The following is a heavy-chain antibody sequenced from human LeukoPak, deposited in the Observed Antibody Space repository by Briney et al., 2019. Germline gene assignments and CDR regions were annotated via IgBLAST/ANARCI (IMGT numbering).Heavy chain of an antibody. D-gene: IGHD5-12*01. Sequence: ASVKVSCKASGYTFTGYYMHWVRQAPGQGLEWMGWINPNSGGTNYAQKFQGRVTMTRDTSISTAYMELRSLRSDDTAVYYCARGAERGYSGYDYWGQGTLVTVSS. J-gene: IGHJ4*02. CDR1: GYTFTGYY. V-gene: IGHV1-2*02. CDR3: ARGAERGYSGYDY. CDR2: INPNSGGT.